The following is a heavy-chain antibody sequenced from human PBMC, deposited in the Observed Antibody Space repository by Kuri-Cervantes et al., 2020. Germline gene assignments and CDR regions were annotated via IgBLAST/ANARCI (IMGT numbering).Heavy chain of an antibody. V-gene: IGHV4-39*01. J-gene: IGHJ3*02. D-gene: IGHD4-17*01. CDR3: ARRDYGDYAYAFDI. Sequence: SETLSLTCTVSGGSISSSSYYWGWIRQPPGKGLEWIGSIYYSGSTYYNPSLKSRVTISVDTSKNQFSPKLSSVTAADTAVYYCARRDYGDYAYAFDIWGQGTMVTVSS. CDR2: IYYSGST. CDR1: GGSISSSSYY.